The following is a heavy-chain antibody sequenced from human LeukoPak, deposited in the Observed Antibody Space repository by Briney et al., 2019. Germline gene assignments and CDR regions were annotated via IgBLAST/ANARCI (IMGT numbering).Heavy chain of an antibody. J-gene: IGHJ6*03. V-gene: IGHV4-59*01. CDR3: ARGRGYSGYFGYYYMDV. CDR1: GGSISSYY. Sequence: SETLSLTCTVSGGSISSYYWSWIRQPPGKGLEWIGYIYYSGSTNYNPSLKSRVTISLDTSKNQFSLKLSSVTAADTAVYYCARGRGYSGYFGYYYMDVWGKGTTVTISS. D-gene: IGHD5-12*01. CDR2: IYYSGST.